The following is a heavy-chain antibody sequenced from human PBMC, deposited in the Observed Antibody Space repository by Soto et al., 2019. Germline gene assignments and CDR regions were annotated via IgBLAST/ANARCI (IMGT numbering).Heavy chain of an antibody. CDR3: AKDLGSGKPYYYYAMDV. V-gene: IGHV3-30*18. CDR2: ISYDGSNK. D-gene: IGHD3-10*01. Sequence: QGQLVESGGGVVQPGTSLRLSCEASGFIFSRYGMHWVRQAPGKGLEWVAVISYDGSNKYYAESVKGRFIISRDKSDNTLYLQMNSLRAEDTAVYYCAKDLGSGKPYYYYAMDVWGQGTTVTVSS. CDR1: GFIFSRYG. J-gene: IGHJ6*02.